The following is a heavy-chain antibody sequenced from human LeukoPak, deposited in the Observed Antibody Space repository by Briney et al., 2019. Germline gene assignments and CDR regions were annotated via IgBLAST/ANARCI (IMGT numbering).Heavy chain of an antibody. D-gene: IGHD2-2*01. CDR3: AKDQRGVTSYYYYYYMDV. V-gene: IGHV3-30*02. CDR1: EFTFSSYG. J-gene: IGHJ6*03. Sequence: GGSLRLSCAASEFTFSSYGMHWVRPAPGKGLEWVAFIRYDGSNKYYADSVKGRFTISRDNSKNTLYLQMNSLRAEDTAVYYCAKDQRGVTSYYYYYYMDVWGKGTTVTISS. CDR2: IRYDGSNK.